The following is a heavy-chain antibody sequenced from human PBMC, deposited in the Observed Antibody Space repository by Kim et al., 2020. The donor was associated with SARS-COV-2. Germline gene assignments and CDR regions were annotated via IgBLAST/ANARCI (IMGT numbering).Heavy chain of an antibody. Sequence: ASVKVSCKASGYTFTSYAMNWVRQAPGQGLEWMGWINTNTGNPTYAQGFTGRFVFSLDTSVSTAYLQISSLKAEDTAVYYCARTGVLRYFDWLGDDYYYYGMDVWGQGTTVTVSS. CDR3: ARTGVLRYFDWLGDDYYYYGMDV. CDR2: INTNTGNP. V-gene: IGHV7-4-1*02. J-gene: IGHJ6*02. CDR1: GYTFTSYA. D-gene: IGHD3-9*01.